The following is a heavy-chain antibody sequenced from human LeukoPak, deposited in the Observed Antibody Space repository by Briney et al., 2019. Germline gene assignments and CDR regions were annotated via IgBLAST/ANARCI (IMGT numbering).Heavy chain of an antibody. CDR3: ARDSGYTTSPGY. CDR2: ISGNGGST. D-gene: IGHD3-16*02. Sequence: PGGSLRLSCAASGLTFSSHAMTWVRQAPGKGLEWVSTISGNGGSTFHAESVKGRFTISRDNAKNSLYLQMNSLRAEDTALYYCARDSGYTTSPGYWGQGTLVTVSS. CDR1: GLTFSSHA. V-gene: IGHV3-23*01. J-gene: IGHJ4*02.